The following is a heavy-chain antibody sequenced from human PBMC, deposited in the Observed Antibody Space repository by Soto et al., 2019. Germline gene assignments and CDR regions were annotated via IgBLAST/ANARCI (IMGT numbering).Heavy chain of an antibody. CDR2: IYYSGST. J-gene: IGHJ6*02. Sequence: SETLSLTCTGSGGSISSDYWSWILQPTGKGLEWIGYIYYSGSTNYNPSLESRVTMSVDTSKKQFSLKLSSVTAADTAVYYCARRLLVSPHYGMAVWGQGTTVTVSS. CDR1: GGSISSDY. V-gene: IGHV4-59*01. CDR3: ARRLLVSPHYGMAV. D-gene: IGHD2-21*01.